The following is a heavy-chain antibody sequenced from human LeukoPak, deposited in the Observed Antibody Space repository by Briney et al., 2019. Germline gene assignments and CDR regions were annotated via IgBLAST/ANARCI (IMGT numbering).Heavy chain of an antibody. CDR1: GFTFSSYS. CDR2: ISSSSSYI. J-gene: IGHJ4*02. CDR3: VSLPTYYYDSSGYNDY. Sequence: PGGSLRLSCAASGFTFSSYSMNWVRQAPGKGLEWVSSISSSSSYIYYADSVKGRFTISRDNAKNSLYLQMNSLRAEDTAVYYCVSLPTYYYDSSGYNDYWGQGTLVTVSS. D-gene: IGHD3-22*01. V-gene: IGHV3-21*01.